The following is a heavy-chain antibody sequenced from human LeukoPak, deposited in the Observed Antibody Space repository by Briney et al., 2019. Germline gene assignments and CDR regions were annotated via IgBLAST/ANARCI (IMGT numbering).Heavy chain of an antibody. CDR2: INHSGST. Sequence: SETLSLTCSVSGDSISTYYWSWIRQPPVKGLEWIGEINHSGSTNYNPSLKSRVTISVDTSKNQFSLKLSSVTAADTAVYYCARFVVVPAAFSYYGMDVWGQGTTVTVSS. CDR1: GDSISTYY. V-gene: IGHV4-34*01. CDR3: ARFVVVPAAFSYYGMDV. J-gene: IGHJ6*02. D-gene: IGHD2-2*01.